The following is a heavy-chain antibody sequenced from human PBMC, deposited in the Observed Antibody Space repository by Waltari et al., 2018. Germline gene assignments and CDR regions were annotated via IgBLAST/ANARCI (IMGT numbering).Heavy chain of an antibody. CDR3: ARDSGDLDI. D-gene: IGHD2-21*01. CDR2: MNTNSGNT. CDR1: GYSFRRSD. J-gene: IGHJ3*02. V-gene: IGHV1-8*03. Sequence: QVQLEQSGAEMVTPGASVRISCKASGYSFRRSDISWVRQAPGQGLEWMGWMNTNSGNTGYAEKFQGRVTITRNTSINTAYMDLSGLRSEDTAVYYCARDSGDLDIWGQGTMVTVSS.